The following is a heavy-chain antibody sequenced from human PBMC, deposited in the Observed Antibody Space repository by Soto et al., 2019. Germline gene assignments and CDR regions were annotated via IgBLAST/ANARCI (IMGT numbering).Heavy chain of an antibody. V-gene: IGHV4-4*02. CDR2: IYHTGST. J-gene: IGHJ4*02. Sequence: SETLSLTCSVSGDSINNKNWWTWLRQPPGKRLEWIGDIYHTGSTNYNPSLTSRVTISVDTSKNQFSLKVSSVTAADTAVYYCARRYGSCFDFWGQGTLVTVSS. CDR1: GDSINNKNW. CDR3: ARRYGSCFDF. D-gene: IGHD5-18*01.